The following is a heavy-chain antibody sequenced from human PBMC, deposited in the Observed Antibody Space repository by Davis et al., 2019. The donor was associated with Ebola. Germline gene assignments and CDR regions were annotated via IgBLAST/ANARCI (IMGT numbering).Heavy chain of an antibody. D-gene: IGHD5-24*01. J-gene: IGHJ4*02. CDR2: IIPILGIA. V-gene: IGHV1-69*04. Sequence: SVKVSCKASGGTFSSYAISWVRQAPGQGLEWMGRIIPILGIANYAQKFQGRVPITADKSTSTAYMELSSLRSEDTAVYYCARLGDGYNSDYWGQGTLVTVSS. CDR3: ARLGDGYNSDY. CDR1: GGTFSSYA.